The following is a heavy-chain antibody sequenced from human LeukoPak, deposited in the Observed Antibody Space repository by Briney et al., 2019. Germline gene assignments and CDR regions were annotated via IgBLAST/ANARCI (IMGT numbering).Heavy chain of an antibody. CDR3: ASAGYSSSWYNY. Sequence: SETLPPTCTVSGYSISSGYYWGWMRQPPGKGLEWIESIHHSGSTYYNPSLKSRVTMSIDTSKNQFSLKLSSVTAADTAVYYCASAGYSSSWYNYWGQGTLVTVSS. D-gene: IGHD6-13*01. V-gene: IGHV4-38-2*02. CDR1: GYSISSGYY. J-gene: IGHJ4*02. CDR2: IHHSGST.